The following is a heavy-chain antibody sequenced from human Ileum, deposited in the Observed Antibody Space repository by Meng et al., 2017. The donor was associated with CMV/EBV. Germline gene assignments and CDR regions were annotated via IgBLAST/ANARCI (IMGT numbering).Heavy chain of an antibody. CDR1: ISSYY. CDR2: IYTSGST. Sequence: ISSYYWSWIRQPAGKGLEWIGRIYTSGSTNYNPSLKSRVTMSVDTSKKQFSLELSSLTAADTAVYYCAREATYYDFLGVARGDNWFDPWGQGTLVTVSS. D-gene: IGHD3-3*01. V-gene: IGHV4-4*07. CDR3: AREATYYDFLGVARGDNWFDP. J-gene: IGHJ5*02.